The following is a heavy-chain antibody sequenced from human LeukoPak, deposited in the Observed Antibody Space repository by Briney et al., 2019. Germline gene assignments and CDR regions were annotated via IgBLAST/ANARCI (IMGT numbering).Heavy chain of an antibody. Sequence: SETLSLTGAVYGGSFSGYYWSLIRQPPGKGLEWIGEINHSGSTNYNPALKSRVTISVDTSKNQFSLKLSSVTAADTAVYYCAREGNLINASDYWGQGTLVTVSS. J-gene: IGHJ4*02. CDR2: INHSGST. D-gene: IGHD2-8*01. CDR1: GGSFSGYY. V-gene: IGHV4-34*01. CDR3: AREGNLINASDY.